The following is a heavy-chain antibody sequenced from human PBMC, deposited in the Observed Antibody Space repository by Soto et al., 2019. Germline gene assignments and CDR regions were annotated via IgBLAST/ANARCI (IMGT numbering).Heavy chain of an antibody. CDR3: AREQGGYCSSTSCYHEGGYYYYGMDV. Sequence: ASVKVSCKASGGTFSSYAISWVRQAPGQGLEWMGGIIPFFGTANYAQKFQGRVTITADKSTSTAYMELSSLRSEDTAVYYCAREQGGYCSSTSCYHEGGYYYYGMDVWG. V-gene: IGHV1-69*06. J-gene: IGHJ6*02. CDR1: GGTFSSYA. D-gene: IGHD2-2*01. CDR2: IIPFFGTA.